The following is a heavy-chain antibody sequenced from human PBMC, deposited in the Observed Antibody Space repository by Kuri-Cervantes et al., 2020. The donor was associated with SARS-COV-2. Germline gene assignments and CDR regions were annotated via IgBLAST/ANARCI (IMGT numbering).Heavy chain of an antibody. Sequence: LRLSCAVSGYSISSGYYWSWIRQPPGKGLEWIGYIYYSGSTYYNPSLKSRVTISVDTSKNQFSLKLSSVTAADTAVYYCPLKFHGGDYYFDYWGQGTLVTVSS. CDR2: IYYSGST. V-gene: IGHV4-30-4*01. CDR3: PLKFHGGDYYFDY. CDR1: GYSISSGYY. D-gene: IGHD3-16*01. J-gene: IGHJ4*02.